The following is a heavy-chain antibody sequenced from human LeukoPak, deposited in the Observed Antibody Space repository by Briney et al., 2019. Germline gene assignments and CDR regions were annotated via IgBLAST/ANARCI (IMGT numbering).Heavy chain of an antibody. Sequence: PSETLSLTCTVSGGSISSGSYYWSWVRQAPGKGLEWVANIKQDGSEKYYVDSVKGRFTISRDNAKNSLYLQMNSLRAEDTAVYYCARDRYSYGPFDYWGQGTLVTVSS. CDR3: ARDRYSYGPFDY. CDR2: IKQDGSEK. CDR1: GGSISSGSYY. V-gene: IGHV3-7*01. J-gene: IGHJ4*02. D-gene: IGHD5-18*01.